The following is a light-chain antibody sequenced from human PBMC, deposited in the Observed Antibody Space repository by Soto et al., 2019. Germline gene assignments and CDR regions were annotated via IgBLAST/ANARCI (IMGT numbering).Light chain of an antibody. CDR2: GNS. CDR3: QSYDSSLSGSEV. CDR1: SSNIGAGYD. J-gene: IGLJ2*01. Sequence: QSVLTQPPSVSGAPGQRVTISCNGSSSNIGAGYDVHWYQQLPGTAPKLLIYGNSNRPSGVPDRFSGSKSGTSASLAITGLQAEDEADYYCQSYDSSLSGSEVFGGGTKLTVL. V-gene: IGLV1-40*01.